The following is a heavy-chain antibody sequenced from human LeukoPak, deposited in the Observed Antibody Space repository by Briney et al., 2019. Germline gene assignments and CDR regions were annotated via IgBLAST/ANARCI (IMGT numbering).Heavy chain of an antibody. Sequence: GGSLRLSCAASGFTFSSYAMSWVRQAPGKGLEWVSAISGSGGSTYYADSVKGRFTISRDNSKNTLYLQMNSPRAEDTAVYYCAKKRVRGITIFGVGPFDYWGQGTLVTVSS. J-gene: IGHJ4*02. CDR2: ISGSGGST. CDR3: AKKRVRGITIFGVGPFDY. CDR1: GFTFSSYA. D-gene: IGHD3-3*01. V-gene: IGHV3-23*01.